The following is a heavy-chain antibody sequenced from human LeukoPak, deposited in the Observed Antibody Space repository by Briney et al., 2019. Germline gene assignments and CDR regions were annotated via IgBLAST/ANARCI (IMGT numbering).Heavy chain of an antibody. D-gene: IGHD3-10*01. CDR1: GFAFRNYS. CDR3: ASGITMVRGPTHFDY. Sequence: GGSLRLSCAASGFAFRNYSMNWVRQAPGKGLEWVSSISSSSSYRYYADSVKGRFTISRDNAKNSLYPQMNSLRAEDTAVYYCASGITMVRGPTHFDYWGQGTLVTVSS. J-gene: IGHJ4*02. V-gene: IGHV3-21*01. CDR2: ISSSSSYR.